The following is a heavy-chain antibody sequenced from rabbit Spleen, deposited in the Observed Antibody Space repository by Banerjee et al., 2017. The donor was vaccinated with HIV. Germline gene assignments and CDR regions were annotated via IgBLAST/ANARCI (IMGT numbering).Heavy chain of an antibody. J-gene: IGHJ4*01. CDR1: GFTISGHW. V-gene: IGHV1S45*01. CDR3: ARDLTGVIGWNFDF. Sequence: QEQLEESGGRLVQPGGSLTLSCKAFGFTISGHWMNWVRQAPGKGLEWIGCISTGDGRTYYASWAKGRFTISKTSSTTVTLQMTSLTAADTAIYFCARDLTGVIGWNFDFWGPGTLVTVS. D-gene: IGHD1-1*01. CDR2: ISTGDGRT.